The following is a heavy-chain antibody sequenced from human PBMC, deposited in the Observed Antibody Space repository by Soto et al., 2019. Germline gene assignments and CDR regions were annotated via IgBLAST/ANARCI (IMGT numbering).Heavy chain of an antibody. CDR1: GYTFTSYD. V-gene: IGHV1-8*01. J-gene: IGHJ6*02. D-gene: IGHD3-3*01. CDR3: ARVGLRFLEWLPATDYYGMDV. Sequence: ASVKVSCKASGYTFTSYDINWVRQATGQGLEWMGWMNPNSGNTGYAQKFQGRVTMTRNTSISTAYMELSSLRSEDTAVYYCARVGLRFLEWLPATDYYGMDVWGRGPTVTVSS. CDR2: MNPNSGNT.